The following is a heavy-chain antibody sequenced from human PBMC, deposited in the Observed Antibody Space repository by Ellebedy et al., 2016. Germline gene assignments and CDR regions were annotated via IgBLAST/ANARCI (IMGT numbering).Heavy chain of an antibody. CDR1: GFTFRNFF. J-gene: IGHJ4*02. CDR3: RQGHYADY. V-gene: IGHV3-23*01. Sequence: GGSLRLSXATSGFTFRNFFMSWVRQPPGKGLEWVSTISGDGGSRYFADPVKGRFTISRDNSKNTMYLQMNSLRADDTAVYYCRQGHYADYWGQGTLVTVSS. CDR2: ISGDGGSR.